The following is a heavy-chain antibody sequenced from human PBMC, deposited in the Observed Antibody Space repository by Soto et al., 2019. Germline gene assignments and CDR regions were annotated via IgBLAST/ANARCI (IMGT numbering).Heavy chain of an antibody. CDR2: IYYSGST. Sequence: SETLSLTCTVSGGSISSYYWSWIRQPPGKGLEWIGYIYYSGSTNYNPSLKSRVTISVDTSKNQFSLKLSSVTAADTAVYYCASTYYGSGSYYFSGYYYYGMDVWGQGTTVTVSS. CDR1: GGSISSYY. CDR3: ASTYYGSGSYYFSGYYYYGMDV. J-gene: IGHJ6*02. D-gene: IGHD3-10*01. V-gene: IGHV4-59*01.